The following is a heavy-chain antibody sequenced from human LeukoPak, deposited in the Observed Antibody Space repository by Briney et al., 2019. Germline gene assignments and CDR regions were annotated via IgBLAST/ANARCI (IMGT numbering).Heavy chain of an antibody. J-gene: IGHJ4*02. CDR2: ISYDGSNQ. CDR3: AKGYYYDSSGYYQHFDH. Sequence: PGGSPRLSCAASGFTFSSFGIHWVRQAPGKGLEWVALISYDGSNQYYADSVKGRFTISRDNSKNTLYLQMNSLRAEDTAVYYCAKGYYYDSSGYYQHFDHWGQGTLVTVSS. V-gene: IGHV3-30*18. D-gene: IGHD3-22*01. CDR1: GFTFSSFG.